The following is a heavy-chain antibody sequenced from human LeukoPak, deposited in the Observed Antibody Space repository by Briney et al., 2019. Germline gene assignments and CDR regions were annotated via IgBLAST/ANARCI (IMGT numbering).Heavy chain of an antibody. CDR3: ARDYTTVVTPSLLGY. D-gene: IGHD4-23*01. V-gene: IGHV3-23*01. CDR2: ISSSGSTK. Sequence: PGGSLRLSCAASGFTFSSYAMSWVRQAPGKGLEWVSAISSSGSTKYYADSVKGRFTISRDNSKNTLYLQMNSLRAEDTAVYYCARDYTTVVTPSLLGYWGQGTLVTVSS. CDR1: GFTFSSYA. J-gene: IGHJ4*02.